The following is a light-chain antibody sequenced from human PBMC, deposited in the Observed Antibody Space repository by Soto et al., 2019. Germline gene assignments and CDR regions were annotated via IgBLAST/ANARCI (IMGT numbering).Light chain of an antibody. CDR1: SSDVGGYNY. V-gene: IGLV2-14*01. Sequence: QSALTQPASVSGSPVQSITISCTGTSSDVGGYNYVSWYQQHPGKAPKLMIYDVSNRPSGVSNRFSGSKSGNTASLPISGLQAEDEAEHYRSSYTSSRYPVYFLRNRTKVTV. CDR3: SSYTSSRYPVYF. CDR2: DVS. J-gene: IGLJ1*01.